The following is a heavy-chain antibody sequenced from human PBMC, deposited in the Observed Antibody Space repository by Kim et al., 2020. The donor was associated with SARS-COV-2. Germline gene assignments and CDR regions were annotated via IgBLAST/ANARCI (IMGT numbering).Heavy chain of an antibody. CDR2: FVPEVGET. V-gene: IGHV1-24*01. Sequence: ASVKVSCKVSGYTLSEFSIHWVRQVPGKGLEWMGGFVPEVGETVYAQKFQGRVTMTEDTSTDTAYMDLRSLRSEDTAVYYCKVANTIDFDYWGQGTLVTVSA. J-gene: IGHJ4*02. CDR3: KVANTIDFDY. CDR1: GYTLSEFS. D-gene: IGHD5-12*01.